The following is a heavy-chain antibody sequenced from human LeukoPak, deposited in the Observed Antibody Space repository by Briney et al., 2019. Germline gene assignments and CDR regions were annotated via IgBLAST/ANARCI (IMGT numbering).Heavy chain of an antibody. CDR1: GYTFTSYG. V-gene: IGHV1-18*01. CDR3: AREGVNDIVVVPAAMGWFDP. Sequence: ASVKVSCKASGYTFTSYGISWVRQAPGQGLEWMGWISAYNGNTNYAQKLQGRVTMTTDTSTSTAYMELRSLRSDDTAVYYCAREGVNDIVVVPAAMGWFDPWGQGTLVTVSS. D-gene: IGHD2-2*01. CDR2: ISAYNGNT. J-gene: IGHJ5*02.